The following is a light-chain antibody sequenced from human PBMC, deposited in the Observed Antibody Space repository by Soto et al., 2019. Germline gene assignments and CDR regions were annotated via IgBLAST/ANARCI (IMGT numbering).Light chain of an antibody. CDR1: XXISSX. CDR2: KAS. J-gene: IGKJ3*01. Sequence: DIQMTQSPSTLSASVGDXXXXXXXASXXISSXXAWYQQKPGKAPKLLIYKASSLESGVPSRFSGSGSGTEFTLTISSLQPDDXATYXXQQXXXYPIFTFGSGTKVDIK. CDR3: QQXXXYPIFT. V-gene: IGKV1-5*03.